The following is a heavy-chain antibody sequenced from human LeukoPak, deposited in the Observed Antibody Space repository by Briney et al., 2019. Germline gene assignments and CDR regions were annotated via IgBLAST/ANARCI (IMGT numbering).Heavy chain of an antibody. CDR2: INPNSGDT. CDR3: ARGFEANTAMVTGY. CDR1: GYTFTDYY. J-gene: IGHJ4*02. Sequence: ASVKVSCKASGYTFTDYYMHWVRQAPGQGLEWMGWINPNSGDTNYAQNFQGRVTMTRDTSITTAYMELSRLRSEDTAVYYCARGFEANTAMVTGYWGQGTLVTVSS. D-gene: IGHD5-18*01. V-gene: IGHV1-2*02.